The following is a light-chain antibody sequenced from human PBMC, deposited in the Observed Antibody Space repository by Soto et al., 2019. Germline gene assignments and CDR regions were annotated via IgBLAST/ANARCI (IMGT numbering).Light chain of an antibody. J-gene: IGLJ1*01. CDR2: EVS. CDR1: SSTFGAYKY. CDR3: NSYAGDIIRFV. V-gene: IGLV2-14*01. Sequence: QSVLTQPASVSGSPGQSVPISCTGTSSTFGAYKYVSWYQQHPGKAPKLMIYEVSNRPSGVSNRFSGSKSGNTASLTISGLQADDEADYYCNSYAGDIIRFVFGTGTKVTVL.